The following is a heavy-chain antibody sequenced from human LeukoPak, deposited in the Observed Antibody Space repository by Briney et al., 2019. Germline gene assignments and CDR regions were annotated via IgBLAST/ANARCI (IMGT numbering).Heavy chain of an antibody. CDR2: IYYSGST. V-gene: IGHV4-59*08. J-gene: IGHJ1*01. CDR3: ARHEGSSNEYFQH. CDR1: GGSISSYY. Sequence: PSKTLSLTCTVSGGSISSYYWSWIRQPPGKGLEWIGYIYYSGSTNYNPSLKSRVTISVDTSKNQFSLKLSSVTAADTAVYYCARHEGSSNEYFQHWGQGTLVTVSS. D-gene: IGHD6-13*01.